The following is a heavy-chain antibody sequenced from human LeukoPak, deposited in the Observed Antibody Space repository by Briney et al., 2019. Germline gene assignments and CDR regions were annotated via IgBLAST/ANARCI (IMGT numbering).Heavy chain of an antibody. Sequence: PGGSLRLSCAASGFTVSSNYMSWVRQAPGKGLEWVSAIYSGGSTYYADSVKGRFTISRHNSKNTLYLQMNSLRAEDTAVYYCAASSGWYYYYGMDVWGQGTTVTVSS. D-gene: IGHD6-19*01. V-gene: IGHV3-53*04. J-gene: IGHJ6*02. CDR1: GFTVSSNY. CDR2: IYSGGST. CDR3: AASSGWYYYYGMDV.